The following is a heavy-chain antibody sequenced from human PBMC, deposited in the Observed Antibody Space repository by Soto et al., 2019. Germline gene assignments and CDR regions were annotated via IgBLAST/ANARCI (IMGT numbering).Heavy chain of an antibody. D-gene: IGHD6-19*01. V-gene: IGHV4-34*01. CDR2: INHSGST. Sequence: SETLSLTCAVYGASFSGYYWSWIRQPPGKGLEWIGEINHSGSTNYNPSLKSRVTISVDTSKNQFSLKLSSVTAADTAVYYCARVWLYFAYWGQGTLVTVSS. CDR1: GASFSGYY. J-gene: IGHJ4*02. CDR3: ARVWLYFAY.